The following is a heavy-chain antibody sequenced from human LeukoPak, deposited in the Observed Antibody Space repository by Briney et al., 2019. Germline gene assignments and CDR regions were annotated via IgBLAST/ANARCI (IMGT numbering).Heavy chain of an antibody. D-gene: IGHD3-3*01. CDR3: AGDFWSGYYFRD. CDR1: GYSISSGYY. J-gene: IGHJ4*02. Sequence: SETLSLTCSFSGYSISSGYYWGWIRQPPGQGLEGIGNIYHSGSTYYNPSLKSRVTISVDTSKNQFSLKLSSVTAADTAVYYCAGDFWSGYYFRDWGQGTLVTVS. V-gene: IGHV4-38-2*02. CDR2: IYHSGST.